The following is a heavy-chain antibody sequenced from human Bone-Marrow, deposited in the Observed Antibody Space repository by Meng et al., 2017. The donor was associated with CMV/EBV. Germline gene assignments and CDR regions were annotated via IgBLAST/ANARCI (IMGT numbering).Heavy chain of an antibody. CDR1: GFTFSSYA. CDR3: ATSESTCSSTSCYTDWFDP. J-gene: IGHJ5*02. Sequence: GESLKISCAASGFTFSSYAMSWVRQAPGKGLEWVSAISGSGSSTYYADSVKGRFTISRDNSKNTLYLQMNSLRAEDTAVYYCATSESTCSSTSCYTDWFDPWGQGPLVTVSS. CDR2: ISGSGSST. V-gene: IGHV3-23*01. D-gene: IGHD2-2*02.